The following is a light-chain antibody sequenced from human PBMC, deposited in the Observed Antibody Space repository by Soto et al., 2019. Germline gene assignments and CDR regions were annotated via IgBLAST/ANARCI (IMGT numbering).Light chain of an antibody. J-gene: IGLJ3*02. CDR3: CSYSGSDTLL. V-gene: IGLV2-11*01. Sequence: QSALTQPRSVSGSPGESVTISCNGTSSDVGSYNYVSWYQQYPGKAPKVMIYDVTERPSEVPDRFSGSKSGNTASLTISWLQAEDEAEYFFCSYSGSDTLLFCGGTKMTVL. CDR1: SSDVGSYNY. CDR2: DVT.